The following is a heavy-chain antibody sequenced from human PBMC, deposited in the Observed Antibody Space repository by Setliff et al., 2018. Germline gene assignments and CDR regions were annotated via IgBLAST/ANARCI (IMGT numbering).Heavy chain of an antibody. CDR3: VREGVDTRSSTDYRYYMDV. Sequence: SVKVSCKASGDTFRSYGISWVRQAPGQGLEWMGGTIPMFGSTSYAQKFRGRFTIITDESTTTAYMELSSLGSEDTAVYYCVREGVDTRSSTDYRYYMDVWGKGTTVTVSS. CDR2: TIPMFGST. D-gene: IGHD5-18*01. CDR1: GDTFRSYG. J-gene: IGHJ6*03. V-gene: IGHV1-69*05.